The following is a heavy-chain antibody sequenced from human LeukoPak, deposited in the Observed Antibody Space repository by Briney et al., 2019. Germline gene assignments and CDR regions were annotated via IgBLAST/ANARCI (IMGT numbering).Heavy chain of an antibody. CDR1: GGSFSGYY. J-gene: IGHJ4*02. V-gene: IGHV4-34*01. CDR2: INHSGST. Sequence: SETLSLTCAVYGGSFSGYYWSWIRQPPGKGLEWIGEINHSGSTNYNPSLKGRVTISVDTSKNQFSLKLSSVTAADTAVYYCARGDTTGYDFDYWGQGTLVTVSS. D-gene: IGHD3-9*01. CDR3: ARGDTTGYDFDY.